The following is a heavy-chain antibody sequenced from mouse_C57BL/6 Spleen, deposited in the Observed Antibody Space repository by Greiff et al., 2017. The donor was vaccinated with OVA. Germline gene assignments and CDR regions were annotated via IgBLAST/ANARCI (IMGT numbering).Heavy chain of an antibody. J-gene: IGHJ1*03. D-gene: IGHD2-3*01. Sequence: ESGPGLVKPSQSLSLTCSVTGYSITSGYYWNWIRQFPGNKLEWMGYISYDGSNNYNPSLKNRISITRDTSKNQFFLKLNSVTTEDTATYYCARADDGYYPWYFDVWGTGTTVTVSS. V-gene: IGHV3-6*01. CDR2: ISYDGSN. CDR1: GYSITSGYY. CDR3: ARADDGYYPWYFDV.